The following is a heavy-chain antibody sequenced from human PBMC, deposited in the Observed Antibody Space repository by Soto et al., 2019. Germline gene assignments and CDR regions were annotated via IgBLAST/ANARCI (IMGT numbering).Heavy chain of an antibody. Sequence: SETLSLTCAVYGGSFSGYYWSWIRQPPGKGLEWIGEINHSGSTNYNPSLKSRVTISVDTSKNQFSLKLSSVTAADTAVYYCARQYCSGGSCYGAGAFDIWGQGTMVTVSS. CDR1: GGSFSGYY. CDR3: ARQYCSGGSCYGAGAFDI. CDR2: INHSGST. J-gene: IGHJ3*02. V-gene: IGHV4-34*09. D-gene: IGHD2-15*01.